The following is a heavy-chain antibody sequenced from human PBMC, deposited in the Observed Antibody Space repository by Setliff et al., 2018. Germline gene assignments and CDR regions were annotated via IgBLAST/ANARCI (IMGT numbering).Heavy chain of an antibody. CDR1: GFTFGTYA. CDR3: ARDSRVRYDAPGGVSDQSPY. Sequence: LRLSCAASGFTFGTYAMSWVRQAPGKGLEWVSAISGSGISTYYADSVKGRFTISRDNFKNTLYLQMSALKAGDTAIYYCARDSRVRYDAPGGVSDQSPYWGQGTLVTVSS. V-gene: IGHV3-23*01. J-gene: IGHJ4*02. CDR2: ISGSGIST. D-gene: IGHD1-20*01.